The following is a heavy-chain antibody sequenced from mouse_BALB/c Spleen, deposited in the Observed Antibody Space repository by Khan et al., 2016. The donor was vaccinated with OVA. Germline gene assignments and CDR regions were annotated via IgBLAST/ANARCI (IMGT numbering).Heavy chain of an antibody. CDR3: ARSGDGRLAY. CDR2: IYPGSGST. Sequence: QVQLQQSGPVLVKPGASVKMSCKASGYTFTDYIINWVRQRTGQGLEWIGQIYPGSGSTYSNEQSTGKATLTADNSSNTAYMQLRRLTSEDSAVYFCARSGDGRLAYWGQGTTLTVSS. D-gene: IGHD1-1*01. V-gene: IGHV1-77*01. J-gene: IGHJ2*01. CDR1: GYTFTDYI.